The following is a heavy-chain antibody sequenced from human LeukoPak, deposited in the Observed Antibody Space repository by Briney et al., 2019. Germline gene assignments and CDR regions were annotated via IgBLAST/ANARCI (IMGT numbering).Heavy chain of an antibody. Sequence: GGSLRLSCAASGFSFSSYWMHWVRQVPGKGLVWVSRISGDGTTTNYADSVKGRFTISRDNAKNTLYLQMDSLRAEDTAVYYCAGTWSFDYWGQGTLVTVSS. CDR1: GFSFSSYW. CDR2: ISGDGTTT. J-gene: IGHJ4*02. CDR3: AGTWSFDY. D-gene: IGHD2-15*01. V-gene: IGHV3-74*01.